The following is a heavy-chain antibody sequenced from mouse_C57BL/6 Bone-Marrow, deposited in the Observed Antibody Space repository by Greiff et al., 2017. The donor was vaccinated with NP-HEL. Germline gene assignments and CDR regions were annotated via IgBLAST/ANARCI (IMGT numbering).Heavy chain of an antibody. Sequence: QVQLKESGAELVKPGASVKISCKASGYAFSSYWMNWVKQRPGKGLEWIGQIYPGDGDTNYNGKFKGKATLTADKSSSTAYMQLSSLTSEDSAGYFCASSLYSNYDFCDYWGQGTTLTVSS. J-gene: IGHJ2*01. CDR3: ASSLYSNYDFCDY. D-gene: IGHD2-5*01. CDR1: GYAFSSYW. V-gene: IGHV1-80*01. CDR2: IYPGDGDT.